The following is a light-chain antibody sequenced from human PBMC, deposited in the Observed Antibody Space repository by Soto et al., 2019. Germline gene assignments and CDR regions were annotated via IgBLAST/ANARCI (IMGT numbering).Light chain of an antibody. CDR2: GNS. J-gene: IGLJ1*01. V-gene: IGLV1-40*01. Sequence: QSVLTQPPSVSGAQGQRVTISCTGSSSNIGAGYDVHWYQQLPGTAAKRLIYGNSNRPSGVPDRFSGSKSGTSASLAITGLQAEDEADYYCQSYDSSLSGYVFGTGTKLTVL. CDR1: SSNIGAGYD. CDR3: QSYDSSLSGYV.